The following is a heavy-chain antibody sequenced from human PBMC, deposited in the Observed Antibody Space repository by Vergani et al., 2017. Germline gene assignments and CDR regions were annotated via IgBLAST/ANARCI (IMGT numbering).Heavy chain of an antibody. Sequence: EVQLVESGGGLVQPGRSLRLSCAASGFTFDDYAMPWVRQAPGKGLEWVSGISWNSGSIGYADSVKGRFTISRDNAKNSLYLQMNSLRAEDKALYYCAKDQARHGFDYWGQGTLVTVSS. CDR3: AKDQARHGFDY. CDR1: GFTFDDYA. J-gene: IGHJ4*02. V-gene: IGHV3-9*01. CDR2: ISWNSGSI.